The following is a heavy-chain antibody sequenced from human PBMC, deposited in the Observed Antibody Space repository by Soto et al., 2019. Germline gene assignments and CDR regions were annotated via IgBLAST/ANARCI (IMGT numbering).Heavy chain of an antibody. D-gene: IGHD5-12*01. V-gene: IGHV4-61*01. CDR1: GGSVSSGSYY. Sequence: PSETLSLTCTVSGGSVSSGSYYWSWIRQPPGKGLEWIGYIYYSGSTNYNPPLKSRVTISVDTSKNQFSLKLSSVTAADTAVYYCATDSRPDGYIQVLWGDYYYSMDVWGQGTTVTVSS. CDR2: IYYSGST. CDR3: ATDSRPDGYIQVLWGDYYYSMDV. J-gene: IGHJ6*02.